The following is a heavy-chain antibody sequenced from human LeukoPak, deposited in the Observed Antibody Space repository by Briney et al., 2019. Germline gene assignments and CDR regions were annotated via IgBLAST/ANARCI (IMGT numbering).Heavy chain of an antibody. D-gene: IGHD3-22*01. Sequence: PSETLSLTCTVSGGSISSHYWSWIRQPPGKGLEWIGYIYYSGSTNYNPSLKSRVTISVDTSKNQFSLKLSSVTAADTAVYYCARGDYYDRSGYAYYWYFDLWGRGTLVTVSS. CDR3: ARGDYYDRSGYAYYWYFDL. J-gene: IGHJ2*01. CDR1: GGSISSHY. CDR2: IYYSGST. V-gene: IGHV4-59*11.